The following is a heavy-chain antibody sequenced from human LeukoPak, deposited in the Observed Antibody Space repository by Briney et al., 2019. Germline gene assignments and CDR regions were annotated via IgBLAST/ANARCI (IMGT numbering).Heavy chain of an antibody. Sequence: SETLSLTCTISGGFISSSSYYWGWIRQPPGKGLEWIGDIYYSGSTYYNPALKSRVSMSIDTSKNQFSLELRSVAAADTALYYCARRRYYDSTGYLEWGQGTLVTATS. D-gene: IGHD3-22*01. J-gene: IGHJ1*01. CDR3: ARRRYYDSTGYLE. V-gene: IGHV4-39*01. CDR2: IYYSGST. CDR1: GGFISSSSYY.